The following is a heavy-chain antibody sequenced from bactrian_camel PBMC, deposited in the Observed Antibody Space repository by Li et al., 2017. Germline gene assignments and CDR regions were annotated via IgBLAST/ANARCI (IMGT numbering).Heavy chain of an antibody. V-gene: IGHV3S40*01. CDR3: AADGKTTSLGAAGYCFTGVNGYPF. Sequence: VQLVESGGELVQPGGSLRLSCAASGFTFSDYDMTWVRQAPGKGLEWVSAIPSAGGTTYYADSVKGRFTISYDDAKKTAYLQMNSLKPEDTAMYYCAADGKTTSLGAAGYCFTGVNGYPFWGQGTQVTVS. CDR2: IPSAGGTT. J-gene: IGHJ4*01. D-gene: IGHD2*01. CDR1: GFTFSDYD.